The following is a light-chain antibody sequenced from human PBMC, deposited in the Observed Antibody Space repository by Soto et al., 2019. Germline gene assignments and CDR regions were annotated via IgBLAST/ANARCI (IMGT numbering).Light chain of an antibody. CDR2: DSN. CDR3: GTWDSSLSVVV. Sequence: QSVLTQPPSVSVAPGQKVTISCSGSSSNIGNNYVSWYQQLPGTAPKLLIYDSNKRPSGIPDRFSGSKSGTSATLGITGLQTGDEADYYCGTWDSSLSVVVFGGGTKVTVL. V-gene: IGLV1-51*01. CDR1: SSNIGNNY. J-gene: IGLJ3*02.